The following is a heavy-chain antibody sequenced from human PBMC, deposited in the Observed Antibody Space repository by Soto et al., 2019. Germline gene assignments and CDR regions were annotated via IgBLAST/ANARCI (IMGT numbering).Heavy chain of an antibody. CDR1: RDSVSIYS. J-gene: IGHJ4*02. V-gene: IGHV3-21*06. D-gene: IGHD6-6*01. CDR3: GRGYEDLSSNFDY. Sequence: LSSASSRDSVSIYSMDLSRQTPGKGLEWVSSISSTTNYIYYGDSTKGRFTISRDNAKNSLYLEMNSLRAEDTAVYSCGRGYEDLSSNFDYWGEGTLVTVSS. CDR2: ISSTTNYI.